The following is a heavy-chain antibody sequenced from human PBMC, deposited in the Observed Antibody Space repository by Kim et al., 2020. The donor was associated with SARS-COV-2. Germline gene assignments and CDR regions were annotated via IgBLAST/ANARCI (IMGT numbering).Heavy chain of an antibody. CDR1: GGSVSSGSYY. CDR3: ARVVVSNQFDP. Sequence: SETLSLTCTVSGGSVSSGSYYWSWIRQPPGKGLEWIGYIYYSGSTNYNPSLKSRVTISVDTSKNQFSLKLSSVTAADTAVYYCARVVVSNQFDPWGQGTLVTVSS. J-gene: IGHJ5*02. V-gene: IGHV4-61*01. CDR2: IYYSGST. D-gene: IGHD3-22*01.